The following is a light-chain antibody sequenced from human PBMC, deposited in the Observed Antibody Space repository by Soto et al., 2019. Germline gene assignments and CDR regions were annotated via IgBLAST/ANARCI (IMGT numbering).Light chain of an antibody. V-gene: IGKV3-11*01. CDR1: QSVSSQ. Sequence: DIVLTQSPATLSLSPGERATLSCRASQSVSSQLAWYQQKPGQAPRLLIYDAFKRAAGVPGRFSGSGSGTDFNLTISSLEPDDFAVYYCQQYGSSGTFGQGTKVDIK. CDR3: QQYGSSGT. J-gene: IGKJ1*01. CDR2: DAF.